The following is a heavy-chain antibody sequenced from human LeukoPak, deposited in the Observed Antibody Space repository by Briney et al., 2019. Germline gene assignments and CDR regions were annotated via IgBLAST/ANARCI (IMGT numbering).Heavy chain of an antibody. CDR3: AGVVPAALQFDY. V-gene: IGHV4-59*01. J-gene: IGHJ4*02. CDR2: IYYSGST. CDR1: GGSISSYY. Sequence: PSETLSLTCTVSGGSISSYYWSWIRQPPGKGLEWIGYIYYSGSTNYNPSLKSRVTISVDTSKNQFSLKLSSVTAADTAVYYCAGVVPAALQFDYWGQGTLVTVSS. D-gene: IGHD2-2*01.